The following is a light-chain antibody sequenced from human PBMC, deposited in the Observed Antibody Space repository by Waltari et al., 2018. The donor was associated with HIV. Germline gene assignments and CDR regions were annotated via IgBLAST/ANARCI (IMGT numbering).Light chain of an antibody. CDR3: QQYGRSPPYT. Sequence: EIVLTQSPGTLSLSPGERATFFCRANESLSSSYLAWYQQKPGQAPSLLMYGASTTAAGIPDRFSGSGSGTYFTLTISRLEPADFGVYYCQQYGRSPPYTFGQGTKLEIK. CDR2: GAS. V-gene: IGKV3-20*01. CDR1: ESLSSSY. J-gene: IGKJ2*01.